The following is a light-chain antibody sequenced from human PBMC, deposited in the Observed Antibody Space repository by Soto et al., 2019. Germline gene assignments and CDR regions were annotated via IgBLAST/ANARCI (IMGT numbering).Light chain of an antibody. J-gene: IGKJ4*01. CDR1: QGIRND. Sequence: AIQMTQSPSSLSASVGDRVTISCRASQGIRNDLDWFQQKPGKAPKLLIYAASSLQSGVPSRFSGSGSGTDFTLTISSLQPEDFATYYCLHDYNFPLTFGGGTKVEIK. CDR2: AAS. CDR3: LHDYNFPLT. V-gene: IGKV1-6*01.